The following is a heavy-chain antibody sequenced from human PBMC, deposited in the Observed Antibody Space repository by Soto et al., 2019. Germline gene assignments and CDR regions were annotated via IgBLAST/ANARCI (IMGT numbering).Heavy chain of an antibody. CDR3: ARQISWSVSGYWNPVDY. Sequence: SGPTLVNPTQTLTLTCTFSGFSLSTNGVGVAWIRQPPGRALEWLALIYWDDDKRYSPSLKSRLTITKDTSKKQVVLTMTNMDPVDTATYYCARQISWSVSGYWNPVDYWGQGTLVTVSS. D-gene: IGHD3-3*01. V-gene: IGHV2-5*02. CDR1: GFSLSTNGVG. CDR2: IYWDDDK. J-gene: IGHJ4*02.